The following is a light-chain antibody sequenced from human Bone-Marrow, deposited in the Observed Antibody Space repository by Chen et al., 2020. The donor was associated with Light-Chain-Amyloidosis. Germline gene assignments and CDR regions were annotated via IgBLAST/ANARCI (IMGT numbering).Light chain of an antibody. CDR3: QVWDRSSDRPV. Sequence: SYVLTQPSSVSLAPGHTAPIACGGNNIGSTSVHWYQQTPGQAPLLVVYDDSDRPSGIPERLSGSNSGNTATLTISRVEAGDEADYYCQVWDRSSDRPVFGGGTKLTVL. V-gene: IGLV3-21*02. CDR1: NIGSTS. J-gene: IGLJ3*02. CDR2: DDS.